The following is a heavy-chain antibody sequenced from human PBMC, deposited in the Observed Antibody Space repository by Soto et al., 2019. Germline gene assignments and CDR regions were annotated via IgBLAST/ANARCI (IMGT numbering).Heavy chain of an antibody. CDR2: ISHSGST. CDR1: GGSIISGRHS. CDR3: ARDRGMDV. Sequence: NPWETLSLTCAVSGGSIISGRHSWSWIRQPPGKGLEWIGYISHSGSTSYNPSLQRRVTLSVDNSKNQFSLRLNSVTAADTAVYYCARDRGMDVWGQGTTVTVSS. J-gene: IGHJ6*02. V-gene: IGHV4-30-2*01.